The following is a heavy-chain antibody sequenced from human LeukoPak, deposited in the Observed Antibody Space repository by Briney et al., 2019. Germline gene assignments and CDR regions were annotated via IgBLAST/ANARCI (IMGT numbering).Heavy chain of an antibody. CDR2: INTNTGNP. V-gene: IGHV7-4-1*02. CDR1: GYTFTNYA. Sequence: ASVKVSCKASGYTFTNYAINWVRQAPGQGLEWMGWINTNTGNPTYAQGFTGRFVFSLDTSVSTAYLQISSLKAEDTAVYYCARDYTLFAAAGWFDPWGQGTLVTVSS. D-gene: IGHD6-13*01. CDR3: ARDYTLFAAAGWFDP. J-gene: IGHJ5*02.